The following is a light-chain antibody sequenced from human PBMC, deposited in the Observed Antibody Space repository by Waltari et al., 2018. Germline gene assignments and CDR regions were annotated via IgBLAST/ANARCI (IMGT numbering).Light chain of an antibody. CDR2: AAS. V-gene: IGKV1-39*01. CDR3: QQSYSTPRIT. J-gene: IGKJ5*01. Sequence: DIQMTQSPSSLSASVGDRVTITCRASQSISSYLNWYQQKPGKAPKLLIYAASRLQSGVPSRFCGSGSGTDFTLTISSLQPEDFATYYCQQSYSTPRITFGQGTRLEIK. CDR1: QSISSY.